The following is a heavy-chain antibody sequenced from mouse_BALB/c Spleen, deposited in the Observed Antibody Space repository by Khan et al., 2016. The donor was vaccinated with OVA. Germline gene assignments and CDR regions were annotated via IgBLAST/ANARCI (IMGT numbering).Heavy chain of an antibody. CDR1: GYSFTGYF. CDR2: INPHIGET. CDR3: TRIYRSDFDY. Sequence: EVQLQQSGPELVRPGASVKISCKASGYSFTGYFMNWVMQSHGKSLEWIGRINPHIGETFYNQRFKDKATLTVDESSSTAHMELRSLASEDSAVYYCTRIYRSDFDYWGQGTTPTVAS. D-gene: IGHD1-1*01. V-gene: IGHV1-20*02. J-gene: IGHJ2*01.